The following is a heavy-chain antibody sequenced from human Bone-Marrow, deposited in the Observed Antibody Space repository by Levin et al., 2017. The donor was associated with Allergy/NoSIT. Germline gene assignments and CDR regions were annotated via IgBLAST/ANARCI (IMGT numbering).Heavy chain of an antibody. CDR3: ARSSYGD. J-gene: IGHJ4*02. D-gene: IGHD4-17*01. V-gene: IGHV3-72*01. CDR2: TRNKANSYTT. CDR1: GFTFSDHY. Sequence: GESLKISCAASGFTFSDHYMDWVRQAPGKGLEWVGRTRNKANSYTTEYAASVKGRFTISRDDSKNSLYLQMNSLKTEDTAVYYCARSSYGDWGQGTLVTVSS.